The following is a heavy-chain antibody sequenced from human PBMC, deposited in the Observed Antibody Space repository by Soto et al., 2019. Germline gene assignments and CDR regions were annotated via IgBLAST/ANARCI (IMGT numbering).Heavy chain of an antibody. CDR2: IYYSGST. J-gene: IGHJ4*02. V-gene: IGHV4-39*02. D-gene: IGHD5-12*01. Sequence: QLQLQESGPGLVKPSGTLSLTCTVSGGSISSSSYYWGWIRQPPGKGLEWIGSIYYSGSTYYNPSLKSRVTISVDTSKNQFSLKLSSVTAADTAVYYCAREGDGYNAIDYWGQGTLVTVSS. CDR1: GGSISSSSYY. CDR3: AREGDGYNAIDY.